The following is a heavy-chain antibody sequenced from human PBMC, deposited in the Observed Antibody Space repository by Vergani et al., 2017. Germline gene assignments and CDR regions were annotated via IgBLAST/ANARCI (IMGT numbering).Heavy chain of an antibody. Sequence: EVHLVQSGSEVKKPGATVKMSCKVSGYSFTDYYLHWVRQAPEKGLEWLGQIDPENGETKYPEKFQARVSITADTSADTAYLELRSLRYDDTAVYHCATTSSGEVTDSGGGLDVWGQGTTVTVSS. CDR3: ATTSSGEVTDSGGGLDV. D-gene: IGHD7-27*01. CDR1: GYSFTDYY. J-gene: IGHJ6*02. V-gene: IGHV1-69-2*01. CDR2: IDPENGET.